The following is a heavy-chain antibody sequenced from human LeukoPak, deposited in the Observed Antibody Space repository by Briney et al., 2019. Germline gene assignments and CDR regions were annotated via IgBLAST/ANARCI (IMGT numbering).Heavy chain of an antibody. Sequence: ASVKVSCKASGYTFTGYYMHWVRQAPGQGLEWMGWINPNSGGTNYSQKFQGWVTMTRDTSISTAYMELSRLRSDDTAVYYCARDRGYIVGATLREIDYWGQGTLVTVSS. CDR3: ARDRGYIVGATLREIDY. CDR1: GYTFTGYY. V-gene: IGHV1-2*04. J-gene: IGHJ4*02. D-gene: IGHD1-26*01. CDR2: INPNSGGT.